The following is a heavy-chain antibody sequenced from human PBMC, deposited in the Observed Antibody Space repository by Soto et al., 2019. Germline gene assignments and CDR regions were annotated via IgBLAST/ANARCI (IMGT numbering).Heavy chain of an antibody. CDR3: ARDYPGGSYYDY. CDR2: IDPQNGVA. Sequence: ASVKVSFKASGYNFVDHYIHWLRQTPGQGFEWMGYIDPQNGVARLSQNFKYRVIMTSDTSITTVFMQMNSLRAEDTAVYYCARDYPGGSYYDYWGQGTLVTVSS. D-gene: IGHD1-26*01. J-gene: IGHJ4*02. CDR1: GYNFVDHY. V-gene: IGHV1-2*02.